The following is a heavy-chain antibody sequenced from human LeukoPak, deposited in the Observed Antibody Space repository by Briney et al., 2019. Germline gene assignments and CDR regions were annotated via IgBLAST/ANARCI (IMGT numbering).Heavy chain of an antibody. CDR3: ARGGSYYARRAFDI. D-gene: IGHD1-26*01. J-gene: IGHJ3*02. V-gene: IGHV4-34*01. CDR1: GGSFSGYY. Sequence: PSETLSLTCAVYGGSFSGYYWSWIRPPPGKGLEWIGEINHSGSTNYNPSLKSRVTISVDTSKNQFSLKLSSVTAADTAVYYCARGGSYYARRAFDIWGQGTMVTVSS. CDR2: INHSGST.